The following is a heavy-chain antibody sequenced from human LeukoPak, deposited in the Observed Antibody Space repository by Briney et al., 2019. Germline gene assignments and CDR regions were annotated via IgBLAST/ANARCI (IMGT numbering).Heavy chain of an antibody. CDR1: GFTFSSYA. J-gene: IGHJ4*02. V-gene: IGHV3-23*01. CDR3: ARSAYSNSYYYFDY. Sequence: PGGSLRLSCAASGFTFSSYAMSWVRQAPGKGLEWVSTIRGSGSSSYYADSVKGRFTFSRDNSKNTLFLQMNSLRAEDTAVYYCARSAYSNSYYYFDYWGQGTLVTVSS. D-gene: IGHD6-13*01. CDR2: IRGSGSSS.